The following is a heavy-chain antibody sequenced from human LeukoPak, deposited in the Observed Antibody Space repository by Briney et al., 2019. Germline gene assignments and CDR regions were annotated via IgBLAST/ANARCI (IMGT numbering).Heavy chain of an antibody. D-gene: IGHD3-22*01. J-gene: IGHJ4*02. CDR2: INSDGSSI. CDR3: ASSGYYYGAFDY. Sequence: GGSLRLSCAASGFTFSSHWMHWVRQAPGKGLVWVSRINSDGSSISYADSVKGRFTISRDNAKNTLYLQMNSLRAEDTAVYYCASSGYYYGAFDYWGRGTLVTVSS. CDR1: GFTFSSHW. V-gene: IGHV3-74*01.